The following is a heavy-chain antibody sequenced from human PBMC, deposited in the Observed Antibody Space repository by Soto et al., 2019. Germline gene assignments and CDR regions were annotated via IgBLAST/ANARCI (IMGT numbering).Heavy chain of an antibody. CDR1: GFTFSSYA. Sequence: QVQLVESGGGVVQPGRSLRLSCAASGFTFSSYAMHWVRQAPGKGLEWVAVISYDGSNKYHADSVKGRFTISRDNSKNTLYLQMNSLRAEDTAVYYCARERSVVVAAPLDYWGQGTLVTVSS. D-gene: IGHD2-15*01. J-gene: IGHJ4*02. CDR3: ARERSVVVAAPLDY. CDR2: ISYDGSNK. V-gene: IGHV3-30-3*01.